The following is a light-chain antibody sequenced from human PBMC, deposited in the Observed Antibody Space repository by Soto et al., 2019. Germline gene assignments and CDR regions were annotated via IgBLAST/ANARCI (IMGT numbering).Light chain of an antibody. Sequence: EVVVTQSPGTLSLSPGERATLSCRASQSVSSSYLAWYQQKPGQAPRLLIYGASSRATGIPDGFSGSGSVTDFALTISRLEPEDFAVYYCQQYGSSPLTFGGGTKVEIK. V-gene: IGKV3-20*01. CDR2: GAS. CDR1: QSVSSSY. CDR3: QQYGSSPLT. J-gene: IGKJ4*01.